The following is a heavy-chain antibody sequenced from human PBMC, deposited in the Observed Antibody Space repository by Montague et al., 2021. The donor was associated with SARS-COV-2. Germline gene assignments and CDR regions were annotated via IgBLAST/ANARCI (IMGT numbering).Heavy chain of an antibody. Sequence: SETLSLTCAVSGGSFSRYYWSWIRQPPGKGLEWIGEISQSGNTNYNPSLQSRVSISLDTSRNQFSLKVSSVTAADTAIYYCARLGDGIVPSPILGLGPYYSCNYMDVWGKGTTVTVSS. V-gene: IGHV4-34*01. CDR1: GGSFSRYY. J-gene: IGHJ6*03. CDR2: ISQSGNT. D-gene: IGHD2-2*02. CDR3: ARLGDGIVPSPILGLGPYYSCNYMDV.